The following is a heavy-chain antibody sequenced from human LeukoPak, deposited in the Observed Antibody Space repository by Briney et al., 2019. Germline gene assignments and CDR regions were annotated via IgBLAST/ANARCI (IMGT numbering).Heavy chain of an antibody. J-gene: IGHJ3*02. CDR3: AREVDTGSYVDAFDI. Sequence: VASVKVSCKASGGTFSSYAISWVRQAPGQGLEWMGWMNPNSGNTGYAQKFQGRVTMTRNTSISTAYMELSSLRSEDTAVYYCAREVDTGSYVDAFDIWGQGTMVTVSS. CDR2: MNPNSGNT. V-gene: IGHV1-8*02. CDR1: GGTFSSYA. D-gene: IGHD1-26*01.